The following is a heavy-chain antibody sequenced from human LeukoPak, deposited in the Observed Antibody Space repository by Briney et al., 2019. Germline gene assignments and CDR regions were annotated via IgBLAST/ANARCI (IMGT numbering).Heavy chain of an antibody. V-gene: IGHV3-15*01. CDR2: IKKKGDGGTT. D-gene: IGHD3-10*01. CDR1: GFPFSDDW. Sequence: GGSLRLSCAASGFPFSDDWMNWVRQAPGKGLEWVGRIKKKGDGGTTDYAAPVKGRFTISRDDSKNMLYLEMNNLKIEDTAVYYCTTVTMVRDYDYWGQGTLVTVSS. CDR3: TTVTMVRDYDY. J-gene: IGHJ4*02.